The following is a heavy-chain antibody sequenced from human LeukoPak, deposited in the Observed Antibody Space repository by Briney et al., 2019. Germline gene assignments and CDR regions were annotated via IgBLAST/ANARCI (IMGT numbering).Heavy chain of an antibody. CDR3: ARDYYDSSGYYYLDY. D-gene: IGHD3-22*01. J-gene: IGHJ4*02. Sequence: GGSLRLSCAASGFTFSDYYMSWIRQAPGKGLEWVSYISSGGSTIYYADSVKGRFTISRDNAKNSLYLQMNSLRAEDTAVYYCARDYYDSSGYYYLDYWGQGTLVTVSS. V-gene: IGHV3-11*04. CDR2: ISSGGSTI. CDR1: GFTFSDYY.